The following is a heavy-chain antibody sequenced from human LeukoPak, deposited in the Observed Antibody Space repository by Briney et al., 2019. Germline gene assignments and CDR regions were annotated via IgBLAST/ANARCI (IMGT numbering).Heavy chain of an antibody. D-gene: IGHD3-22*01. CDR1: GFTFSSYG. CDR3: ARDFSGASSGYVSY. J-gene: IGHJ4*02. Sequence: GGSLRLSCAASGFTFSSYGMHWVRQAPGKGLEWVAVISYDGSNKYYADSVKGRFTISRDNSKNTLYLQMNSLRAEDTAVYYCARDFSGASSGYVSYWGQGTLVTVSS. V-gene: IGHV3-30*03. CDR2: ISYDGSNK.